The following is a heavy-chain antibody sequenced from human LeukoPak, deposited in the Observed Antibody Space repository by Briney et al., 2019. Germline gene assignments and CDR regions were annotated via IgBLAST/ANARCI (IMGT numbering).Heavy chain of an antibody. D-gene: IGHD2-15*01. CDR3: ARDRYCSGGSCYSLGY. Sequence: ASVKVSCKAFGYTFTNYGISWVRQAPGQGLEWMGWINPNSGGTNYAQKFQGRVTMTRDTSISTAYMELSRLRSDDTAVYYCARDRYCSGGSCYSLGYWGQGTLVTVSS. V-gene: IGHV1-2*02. CDR1: GYTFTNYG. CDR2: INPNSGGT. J-gene: IGHJ4*02.